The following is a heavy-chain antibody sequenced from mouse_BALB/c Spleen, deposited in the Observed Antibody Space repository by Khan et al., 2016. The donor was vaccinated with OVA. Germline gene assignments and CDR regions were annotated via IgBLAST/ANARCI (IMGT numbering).Heavy chain of an antibody. V-gene: IGHV3-2*02. CDR2: ITYSGST. J-gene: IGHJ2*01. Sequence: EVQLQEPGPGLVKPSQSLSLTCTVTGYSITSDYAWNWIRQFPGNKLEWMAYITYSGSTGYNPSLKGRISITRDTSKNQFFLQLDSVTTEDTATYYCARDYGSSYLFFDYWGQGTTLTVSS. CDR1: GYSITSDYA. CDR3: ARDYGSSYLFFDY. D-gene: IGHD1-1*01.